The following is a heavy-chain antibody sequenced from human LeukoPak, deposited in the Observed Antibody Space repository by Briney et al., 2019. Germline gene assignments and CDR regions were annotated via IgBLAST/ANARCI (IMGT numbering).Heavy chain of an antibody. V-gene: IGHV3-74*01. CDR1: GFTFSDTW. CDR2: IRSDGSDT. J-gene: IGHJ6*03. Sequence: GGSLRLSCAASGFTFSDTWMHWVRQAPGEGLVWVSRIRSDGSDTRYAESVKGRFTISRDNAKNTLYLQMNSLRAEDTAVYYCARDHDWDYMDVWGKGTTVTVSS. D-gene: IGHD3-9*01. CDR3: ARDHDWDYMDV.